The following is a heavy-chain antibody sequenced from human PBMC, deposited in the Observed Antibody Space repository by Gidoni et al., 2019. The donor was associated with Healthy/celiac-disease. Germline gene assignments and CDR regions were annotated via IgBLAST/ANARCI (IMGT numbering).Heavy chain of an antibody. CDR3: ARGVRGYSYGYYFDY. D-gene: IGHD5-18*01. Sequence: EVQLVESAGGLVQPGGSLRLPCAASGFTFSSYSMNWVRQAPGKGLKWVSDISNSRSTIYYADSVKGRFTISRDNAKNSLYLKMNSLRDEDTAVDYCARGVRGYSYGYYFDYWGQGTLVTVSS. J-gene: IGHJ4*02. CDR1: GFTFSSYS. CDR2: ISNSRSTI. V-gene: IGHV3-48*02.